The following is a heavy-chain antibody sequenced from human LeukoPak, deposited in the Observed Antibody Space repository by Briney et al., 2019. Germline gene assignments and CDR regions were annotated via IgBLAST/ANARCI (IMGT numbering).Heavy chain of an antibody. CDR3: ARGILDHYYDSSGYYGFDY. D-gene: IGHD3-22*01. V-gene: IGHV3-66*01. CDR2: IYSGGST. J-gene: IGHJ4*02. Sequence: GGSLRLSCAASGFTVSSNYMSGVRPAPGKGLEGVSVIYSGGSTYYADSVKGRLTISRDNSKNTLHLQTNSLRGEDTAVYYCARGILDHYYDSSGYYGFDYWGQGTLVTVSS. CDR1: GFTVSSNY.